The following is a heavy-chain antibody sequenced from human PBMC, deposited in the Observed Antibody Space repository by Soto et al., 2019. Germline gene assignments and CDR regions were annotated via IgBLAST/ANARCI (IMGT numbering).Heavy chain of an antibody. CDR3: ARDIAPTEYDSSGYYPPGMDV. J-gene: IGHJ6*02. V-gene: IGHV3-53*01. CDR2: IYSGGST. D-gene: IGHD3-22*01. Sequence: PGGSLRLSCAASGFTVSSNYMSWVRQAPGKGLEWVSVIYSGGSTYYADSVKGRFTISRDNSKNTLYLQMNSLRAEDTAVYYCARDIAPTEYDSSGYYPPGMDVWGQGTTVTVSS. CDR1: GFTVSSNY.